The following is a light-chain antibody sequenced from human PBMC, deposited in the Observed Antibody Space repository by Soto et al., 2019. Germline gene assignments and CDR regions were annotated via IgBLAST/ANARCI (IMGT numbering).Light chain of an antibody. CDR3: SSYSSSSIWV. Sequence: QSALTQPASVSGSPGQSITLSCTGTSSDVGGYDYVSWYQQHPGKAPKLIISEVSNRPSGVSNRFSGSKSGNTASLTISGRQAEDEADYYCSSYSSSSIWVFGGGTQLTVL. V-gene: IGLV2-14*01. CDR1: SSDVGGYDY. J-gene: IGLJ3*02. CDR2: EVS.